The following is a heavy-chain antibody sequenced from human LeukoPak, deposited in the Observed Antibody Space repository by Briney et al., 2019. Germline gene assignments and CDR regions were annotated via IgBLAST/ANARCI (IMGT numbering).Heavy chain of an antibody. CDR3: ARSYVGADRYFDY. CDR1: GFTFSTYA. Sequence: GGSLRLSCAASGFTFSTYAMSWVRQGPGKGLERVSAISGGGGDIYYADSVMSRFTISRDNSKNTLYLQMNSLRAEDTAVYYCARSYVGADRYFDYWGQGTLVTVSS. J-gene: IGHJ4*02. D-gene: IGHD1-26*01. V-gene: IGHV3-23*01. CDR2: ISGGGGDI.